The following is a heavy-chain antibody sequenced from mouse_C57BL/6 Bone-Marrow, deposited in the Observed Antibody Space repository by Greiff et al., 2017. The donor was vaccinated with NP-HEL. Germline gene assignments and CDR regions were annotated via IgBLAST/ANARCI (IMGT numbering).Heavy chain of an antibody. V-gene: IGHV1-81*01. J-gene: IGHJ4*01. CDR2: IYPRSGNT. D-gene: IGHD2-1*01. Sequence: VKLQESGAELARPGASVKLSCKASGYTFTSYGISWVKQRTGQGLEWIGEIYPRSGNTYYNEKFKGKATLTADKSSSTAYMELRSLTSEDSAVYFCARDGNYYAMDYWGQGTSVTVSS. CDR3: ARDGNYYAMDY. CDR1: GYTFTSYG.